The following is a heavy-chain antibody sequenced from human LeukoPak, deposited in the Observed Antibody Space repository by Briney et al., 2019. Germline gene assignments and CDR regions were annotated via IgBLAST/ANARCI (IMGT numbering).Heavy chain of an antibody. CDR3: ARAIMGTENLDY. CDR2: VSHDGSTK. Sequence: GGSLRLSCAASGFSFSTYAMHWVRQAPGMGPEWVAVVSHDGSTKYYTDSVRGRFTISRDNSKNTFFLQLNGLRTGDTAVYYCARAIMGTENLDYWGQGTLVTVSS. J-gene: IGHJ4*02. D-gene: IGHD5-18*01. CDR1: GFSFSTYA. V-gene: IGHV3-30*10.